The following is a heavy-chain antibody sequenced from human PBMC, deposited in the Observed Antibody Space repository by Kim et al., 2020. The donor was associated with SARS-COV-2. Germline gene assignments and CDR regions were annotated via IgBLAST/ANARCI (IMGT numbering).Heavy chain of an antibody. CDR1: GFTFSNYD. CDR3: ARGLGDYSGDDFPICSS. Sequence: ASVKVSCKASGFTFSNYDINWVRQATGQGLEWMGWMNPKSGDTRYAQKFQGRGSMTRDTSISTAYMELRSLTADDTAVYFCARGLGDYSGDDFPICSSWG. D-gene: IGHD5-12*01. V-gene: IGHV1-8*01. J-gene: IGHJ5*01. CDR2: MNPKSGDT.